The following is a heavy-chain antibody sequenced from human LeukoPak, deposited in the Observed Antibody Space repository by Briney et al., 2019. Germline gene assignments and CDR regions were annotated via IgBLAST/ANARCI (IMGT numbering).Heavy chain of an antibody. V-gene: IGHV3-7*01. CDR1: GFTFNTYW. CDR3: AREVAGAFDI. D-gene: IGHD2-15*01. J-gene: IGHJ3*02. Sequence: GGSLRLSCAASGFTFNTYWMSWVRQAPGKGLEWVANIKQDGSEKYYVDSVKGRFTISRDNAKNSLYLQMNSLRAEDTAVYYCAREVAGAFDIWGQGTMVTVSS. CDR2: IKQDGSEK.